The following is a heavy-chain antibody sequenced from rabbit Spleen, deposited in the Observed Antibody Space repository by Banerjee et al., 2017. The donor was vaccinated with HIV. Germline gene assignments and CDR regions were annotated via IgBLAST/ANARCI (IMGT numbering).Heavy chain of an antibody. Sequence: QSLQESGGGLFQPGGSLALTCTASGFSFSSSYYMCWVRQAPGKGLEWIACIDGGSSGSTYYASWATGRFTISKTSSTTVTLQMTSLTVADTATYFCARDTGSSFSSYGMDLWGPGTLVT. V-gene: IGHV1S40*01. CDR2: IDGGSSGST. CDR3: ARDTGSSFSSYGMDL. D-gene: IGHD8-1*01. CDR1: GFSFSSSYY. J-gene: IGHJ6*01.